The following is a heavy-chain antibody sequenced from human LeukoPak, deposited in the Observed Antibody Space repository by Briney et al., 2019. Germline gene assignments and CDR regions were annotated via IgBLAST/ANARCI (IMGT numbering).Heavy chain of an antibody. V-gene: IGHV3-30-3*01. CDR2: ISYDGSNK. J-gene: IGHJ5*02. CDR3: ARAPERRDYENNWFDP. D-gene: IGHD4-17*01. CDR1: GFTFSSYA. Sequence: PGRSLRLSCAASGFTFSSYAMHWVRQAPGKGLEWVAVISYDGSNKYYADSVKGRFTISRDNSKNTLYLQMNSLRAEDTAVYYCARAPERRDYENNWFDPWGQGTLVTVSS.